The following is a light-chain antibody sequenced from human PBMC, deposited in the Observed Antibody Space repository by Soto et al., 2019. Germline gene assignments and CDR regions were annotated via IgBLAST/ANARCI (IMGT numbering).Light chain of an antibody. CDR3: SSHTSSTTYL. J-gene: IGLJ1*01. CDR1: SSDVGAYNY. CDR2: EVT. V-gene: IGLV2-14*01. Sequence: QSVLTQSASVSGSPGHSITISCTGTSSDVGAYNYVSLYQKHPGKAPNLIIFEVTYRPSEVSNRCSGSKSGNTASLTISGLQADDAAEYYCSSHTSSTTYLFGTGNNV.